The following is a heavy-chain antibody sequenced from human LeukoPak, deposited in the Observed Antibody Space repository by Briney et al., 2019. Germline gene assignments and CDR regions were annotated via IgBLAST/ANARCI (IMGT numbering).Heavy chain of an antibody. J-gene: IGHJ4*02. CDR3: TRGFYDTLTGPDY. V-gene: IGHV3-21*01. Sequence: GGSLRLSCAASGFTFSTYSMNWVSQAPGKGLEWVSSISSSSTYIYYADSVKGRVTISRDNAKNSLYLQMNSLRGEDTAVYYCTRGFYDTLTGPDYWGQGTLVTASS. D-gene: IGHD3-9*01. CDR1: GFTFSTYS. CDR2: ISSSSTYI.